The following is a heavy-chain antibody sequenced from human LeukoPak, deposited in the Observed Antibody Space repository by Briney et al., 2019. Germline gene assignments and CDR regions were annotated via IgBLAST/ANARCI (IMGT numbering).Heavy chain of an antibody. D-gene: IGHD6-19*01. CDR3: ARVSSGWSVSVDY. J-gene: IGHJ4*02. CDR2: ICTSGST. V-gene: IGHV4-61*02. CDR1: GGSISSGSYY. Sequence: SETLSLTCTVSGGSISSGSYYWSWIRQPAGKGLEWIGRICTSGSTNYNPSLKSRVTISVDTSKNQFSLKLSSVTAADTAVYYCARVSSGWSVSVDYWGQGTLVTVSS.